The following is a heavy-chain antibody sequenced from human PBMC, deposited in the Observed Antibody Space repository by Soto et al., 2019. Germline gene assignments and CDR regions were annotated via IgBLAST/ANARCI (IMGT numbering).Heavy chain of an antibody. CDR2: IYPGDSDT. Sequence: PGESLKISCKGSGYSFTSYWIGWVRQMPGKGLEWMGIIYPGDSDTRYSPSFQGQVTISADKYISTAYLQWRSLKASDTAMYDCARRVEYNWFDPWGQGTMVTVSS. V-gene: IGHV5-51*01. D-gene: IGHD3-3*01. J-gene: IGHJ5*02. CDR1: GYSFTSYW. CDR3: ARRVEYNWFDP.